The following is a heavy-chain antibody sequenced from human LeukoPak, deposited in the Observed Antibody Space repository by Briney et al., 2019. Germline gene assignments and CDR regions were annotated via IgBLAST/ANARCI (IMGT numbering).Heavy chain of an antibody. V-gene: IGHV5-51*01. D-gene: IGHD2-2*01. CDR2: IYPGDSDT. J-gene: IGHJ3*02. Sequence: GESLKISCKGSGYSFTSYWIAWVRQMPGKGLERMGIIYPGDSDTRYSPSFQGQVTISADRSISPAYLQWSSLKASDTAMYYCARGGAVERYCSSTSCYWVDAFDIWGQGTMVTVSS. CDR1: GYSFTSYW. CDR3: ARGGAVERYCSSTSCYWVDAFDI.